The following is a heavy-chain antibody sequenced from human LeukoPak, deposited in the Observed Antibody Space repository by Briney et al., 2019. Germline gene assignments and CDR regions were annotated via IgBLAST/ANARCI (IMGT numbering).Heavy chain of an antibody. CDR1: GFTFSSYS. Sequence: PGGSLRLSCAVSGFTFSSYSMNWVRQAPGKGLEWVSSISSSSSYIYYADSVKGRFTISRDNAKNSLYLQMNSLRAEDTAVYYCARGGRYCSSTSCSPHYWGQGTLVTVSS. D-gene: IGHD2-2*01. CDR2: ISSSSSYI. J-gene: IGHJ4*02. CDR3: ARGGRYCSSTSCSPHY. V-gene: IGHV3-21*01.